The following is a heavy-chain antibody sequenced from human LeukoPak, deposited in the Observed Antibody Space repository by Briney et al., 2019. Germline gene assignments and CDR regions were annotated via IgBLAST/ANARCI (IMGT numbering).Heavy chain of an antibody. Sequence: SETLSLTCAVSGGSISSSNWWSWVRQPPGKGLEWIGEIYHSGSTNYNPSLKSRVTISVDKSKNQFSLKLSSVTAADTAVYYCARGRDLLGYCSGGSCYYFDYWGQGTLVTVSS. V-gene: IGHV4-4*02. J-gene: IGHJ4*02. CDR1: GGSISSSNW. D-gene: IGHD2-15*01. CDR3: ARGRDLLGYCSGGSCYYFDY. CDR2: IYHSGST.